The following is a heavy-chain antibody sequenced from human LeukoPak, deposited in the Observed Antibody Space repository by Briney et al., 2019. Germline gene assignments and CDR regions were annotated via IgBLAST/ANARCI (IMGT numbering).Heavy chain of an antibody. D-gene: IGHD2-15*01. Sequence: PGESLQISCQGSGYSFTSYWIGWVRQMPGKGLEWMGIIYPGDSDTRYSPSFQGQVTISADKSISTAYLQWSSLKASDTAMYYCARPQEHCSGGSCYTDYGMDVWGQGTTVTVSS. CDR3: ARPQEHCSGGSCYTDYGMDV. CDR2: IYPGDSDT. CDR1: GYSFTSYW. V-gene: IGHV5-51*01. J-gene: IGHJ6*02.